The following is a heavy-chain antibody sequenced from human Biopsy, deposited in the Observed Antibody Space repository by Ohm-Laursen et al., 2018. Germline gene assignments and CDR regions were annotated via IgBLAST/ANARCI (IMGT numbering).Heavy chain of an antibody. V-gene: IGHV1-2*02. CDR3: AKGQDLRGGAEYFQH. Sequence: SSEKASCKASGYTFTGQYLHWVRQVPGQGLEWMGWINPHSGTTKFAQDFQGRVTMTRDTSITTAYMELRRLRSDDTAVYYCAKGQDLRGGAEYFQHWGQGALVTVSS. CDR1: GYTFTGQY. CDR2: INPHSGTT. J-gene: IGHJ1*01. D-gene: IGHD2-15*01.